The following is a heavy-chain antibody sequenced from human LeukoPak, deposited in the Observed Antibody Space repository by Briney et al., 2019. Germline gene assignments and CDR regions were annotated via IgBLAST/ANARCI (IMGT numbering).Heavy chain of an antibody. Sequence: GALSLSCPASGFIYGRFEMNEVRQPAGRGGEGVSFITCSGSDTYYADSVRGRFATSRDNAKDSLYLQMNSLRAEDPAAYYFVTGTYRTFYYYYMDVWGKGTTVIVSS. V-gene: IGHV3-48*03. CDR2: ITCSGSDT. D-gene: IGHD1-14*01. J-gene: IGHJ6*03. CDR1: GFIYGRFE. CDR3: VTGTYRTFYYYYMDV.